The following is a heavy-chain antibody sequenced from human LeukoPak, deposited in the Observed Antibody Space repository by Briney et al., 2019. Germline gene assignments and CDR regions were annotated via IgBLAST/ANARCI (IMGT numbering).Heavy chain of an antibody. CDR2: INWNGGST. CDR1: GFIFDDYG. CDR3: PRDSRYCSSTSCYHEY. Sequence: PGGSLRLSCAASGFIFDDYGMSWVRQAPGKGLEWVSGINWNGGSTGYADSVNGRFTISRDNAKNSLYLQMNSRRAEDTAVYYCPRDSRYCSSTSCYHEYWGQGTLVTVSS. J-gene: IGHJ4*02. D-gene: IGHD2-2*01. V-gene: IGHV3-20*04.